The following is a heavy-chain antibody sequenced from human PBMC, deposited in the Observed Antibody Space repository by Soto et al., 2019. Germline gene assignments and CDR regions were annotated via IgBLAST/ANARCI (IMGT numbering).Heavy chain of an antibody. Sequence: PGESLKISCRGSGYDFITNWFGWVRQLPGRGLEWVGIMYPGDSDTRYNPSLQGHVTLSVDVTVSTAFLQWRSLETSDTGMYFCARLPRDCNKTSCYYADHWGQGTQVTASS. J-gene: IGHJ4*02. V-gene: IGHV5-51*01. D-gene: IGHD3-3*01. CDR3: ARLPRDCNKTSCYYADH. CDR1: GYDFITNW. CDR2: MYPGDSDT.